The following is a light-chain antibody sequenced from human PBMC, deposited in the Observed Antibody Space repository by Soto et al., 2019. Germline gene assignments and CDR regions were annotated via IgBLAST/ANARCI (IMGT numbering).Light chain of an antibody. Sequence: QSALAQPASVSGSPGQSITISCAGSSRDIGGYDFVSWYQQHPGVVPKLIIFDVSDRPSGVSDRFSGSKSGDTASLTISGLQVEDEADYYCSSFSNSDTPYVFGTGTKVTVL. V-gene: IGLV2-14*03. CDR3: SSFSNSDTPYV. CDR1: SRDIGGYDF. J-gene: IGLJ1*01. CDR2: DVS.